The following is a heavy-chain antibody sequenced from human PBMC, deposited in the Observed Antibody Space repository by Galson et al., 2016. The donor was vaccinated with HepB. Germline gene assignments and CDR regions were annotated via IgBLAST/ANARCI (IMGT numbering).Heavy chain of an antibody. CDR3: ARGRGVDV. CDR2: IKQDGSEK. J-gene: IGHJ6*02. Sequence: LRLSCAASGFTFSSYSMTWVRQAPGKGPEWVANIKQDGSEKYYVDSVKGRFTISRDNAKNSLYLQMNSLRGEGTAVYYCARGRGVDVWGQGTTVTVSS. CDR1: GFTFSSYS. V-gene: IGHV3-7*03.